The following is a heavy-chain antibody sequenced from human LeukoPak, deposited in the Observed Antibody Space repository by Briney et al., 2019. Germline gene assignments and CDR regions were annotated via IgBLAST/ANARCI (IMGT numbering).Heavy chain of an antibody. CDR3: AKAEKYFGSGSYPFDY. Sequence: GEPLRLSCAASGFTFSNYAMNWVRQAPGKGLEWVSNISGSGGSTYYADSVKGRFTVSRDNSKNTLFLQMNSLRAVDTAVYYCAKAEKYFGSGSYPFDYWGQGTLVTVSS. CDR1: GFTFSNYA. V-gene: IGHV3-23*01. D-gene: IGHD3-10*01. CDR2: ISGSGGST. J-gene: IGHJ4*02.